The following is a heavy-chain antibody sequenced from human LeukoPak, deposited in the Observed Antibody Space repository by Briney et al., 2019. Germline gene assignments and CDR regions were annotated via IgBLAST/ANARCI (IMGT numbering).Heavy chain of an antibody. D-gene: IGHD3-9*01. CDR1: GFTFSSYG. J-gene: IGHJ5*02. CDR3: ARGNFDWLQISNWFDP. CDR2: IWYDGSNK. V-gene: IGHV3-33*01. Sequence: PGRSLRLSCAASGFTFSSYGMHWVRQAPGKGLEWVAVIWYDGSNKYYADSVKGRFTISRDNSKNTLYLQMNSLRAEDTAVYYCARGNFDWLQISNWFDPWGQGTLVTVSS.